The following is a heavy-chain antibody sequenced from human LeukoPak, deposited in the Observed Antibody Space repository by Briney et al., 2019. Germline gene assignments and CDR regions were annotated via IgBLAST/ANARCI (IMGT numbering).Heavy chain of an antibody. CDR3: ARSTVTKSSVDY. V-gene: IGHV1-8*01. CDR2: MNPNSGNT. J-gene: IGHJ4*02. D-gene: IGHD4-17*01. CDR1: GYTFTSYD. Sequence: SVKVSCKASGYTFTSYDINWVRQATGQGLEWMGWMNPNSGNTGYAQKFQGRVTMTRNTSISTAYMELSSLRSEDTAVYYCARSTVTKSSVDYWGQGTLVTVSS.